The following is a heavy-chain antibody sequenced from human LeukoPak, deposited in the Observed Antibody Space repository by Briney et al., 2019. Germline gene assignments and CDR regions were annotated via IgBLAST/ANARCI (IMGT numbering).Heavy chain of an antibody. D-gene: IGHD3-3*01. J-gene: IGHJ4*02. CDR3: ARGSLRFLEWLPYFDY. CDR1: GYRFTSYW. Sequence: GESLKISCKGSGYRFTSYWIGWVRPMPGKGLEWMGIIYPGDSDTRYSPSFQGQVTISADKSISTAYLQWSSLKASDTAMYYCARGSLRFLEWLPYFDYWGQGTLVTVSS. CDR2: IYPGDSDT. V-gene: IGHV5-51*01.